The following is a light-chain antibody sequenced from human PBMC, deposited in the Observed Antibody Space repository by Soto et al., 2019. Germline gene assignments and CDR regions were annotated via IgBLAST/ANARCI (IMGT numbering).Light chain of an antibody. J-gene: IGLJ2*01. CDR1: SSNIGAGYD. CDR2: GNS. CDR3: QSYDSSLSVV. Sequence: QSVLTQPPSVSGAPGRRVTIPCTGGSSNIGAGYDVPWYQQLPGTAPKLLFYGNSNRPSGVPDRFSGSKSGTSASLAITGLQAEDEADYYCQSYDSSLSVVFGGGTKLTVL. V-gene: IGLV1-40*01.